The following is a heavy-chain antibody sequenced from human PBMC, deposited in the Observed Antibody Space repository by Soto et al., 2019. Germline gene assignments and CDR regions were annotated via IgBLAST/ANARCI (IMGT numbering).Heavy chain of an antibody. D-gene: IGHD6-19*01. CDR2: IYYSGST. Sequence: PSETLSLTCTVSGGSISSSSYYWSWIRQPPGKGLEWIGYIYYSGSTNYNPSLKSRVTISVDTSKNQFSLKLSSVTAADTAVYYCARAYSSGPPGGLWLPWDYYYGMDGWGQGTTVTVSS. J-gene: IGHJ6*02. CDR1: GGSISSSSYY. CDR3: ARAYSSGPPGGLWLPWDYYYGMDG. V-gene: IGHV4-61*05.